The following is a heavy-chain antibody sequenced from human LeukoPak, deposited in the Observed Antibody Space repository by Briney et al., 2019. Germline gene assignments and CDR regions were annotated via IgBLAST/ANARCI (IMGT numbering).Heavy chain of an antibody. J-gene: IGHJ3*02. V-gene: IGHV3-66*02. CDR2: IYSGGST. CDR1: GFTVSINY. D-gene: IGHD1-14*01. CDR3: AREPTGSRAFDI. Sequence: GRSLRLSCAASGFTVSINYMSWVRQAPGKGLEWVSVIYSGGSTYYADSVKGRFTISRDNSKNTLYLQMNSLRAEDTAVYYCAREPTGSRAFDIWGQGTMVTVSS.